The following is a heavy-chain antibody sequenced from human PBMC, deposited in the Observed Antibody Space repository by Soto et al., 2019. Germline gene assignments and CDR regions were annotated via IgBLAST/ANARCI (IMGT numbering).Heavy chain of an antibody. V-gene: IGHV1-69*06. J-gene: IGHJ4*01. D-gene: IGHD3-22*01. Sequence: SVKVSCKASGGTFSSYAISWVRQAPGQGLEWMGGIIPIFGTANYAQKFQGRVTITADTSTSTAYMELSSLRSEDTAVYYCASSGENYEDRSGYSRPFDYWG. CDR2: IIPIFGTA. CDR1: GGTFSSYA. CDR3: ASSGENYEDRSGYSRPFDY.